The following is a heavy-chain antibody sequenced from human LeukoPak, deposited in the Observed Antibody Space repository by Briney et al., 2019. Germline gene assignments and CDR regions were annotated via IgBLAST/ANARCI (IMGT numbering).Heavy chain of an antibody. J-gene: IGHJ4*02. Sequence: ASVKVSCKASGYTFTSYGISWMRQAPGQGLEWMGWISAYNGNTNYAQKLQGRVTMTTDTSTSTAYMELRSLRSDDTAVYYCARAEDYDSSGYYFLEDWGQGTLVTVSS. D-gene: IGHD3-22*01. CDR2: ISAYNGNT. V-gene: IGHV1-18*01. CDR3: ARAEDYDSSGYYFLED. CDR1: GYTFTSYG.